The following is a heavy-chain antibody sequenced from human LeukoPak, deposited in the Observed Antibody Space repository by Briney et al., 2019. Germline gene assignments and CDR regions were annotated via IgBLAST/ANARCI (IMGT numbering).Heavy chain of an antibody. CDR1: GGFISSYY. CDR2: ICYSGTT. CDR3: ARTRGYSGYEVSTYGMDV. D-gene: IGHD5-12*01. Sequence: SETLSLTCTVSGGFISSYYWSWIRQPPGKGLEWVGNICYSGTTNYHPSLVSRVTISVDTSKNQFSLKLRSVTAADTAVYYCARTRGYSGYEVSTYGMDVWGQGATVTVSS. V-gene: IGHV4-59*01. J-gene: IGHJ6*02.